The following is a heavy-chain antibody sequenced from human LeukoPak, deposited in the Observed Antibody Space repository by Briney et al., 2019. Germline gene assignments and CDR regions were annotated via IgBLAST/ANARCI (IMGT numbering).Heavy chain of an antibody. D-gene: IGHD4-23*01. CDR1: GGSISGYY. J-gene: IGHJ2*01. CDR2: IYYSGST. V-gene: IGHV4-59*01. CDR3: ARSVVTLYWYFDL. Sequence: NPSETLSLTCTVSGGSISGYYYNWIRQPPGKGLEWIGYIYYSGSTNYNPSLKSRVTISLDTSKNQFSLKLSSVTTADRAVYYCARSVVTLYWYFDLWGRGTLVTVSS.